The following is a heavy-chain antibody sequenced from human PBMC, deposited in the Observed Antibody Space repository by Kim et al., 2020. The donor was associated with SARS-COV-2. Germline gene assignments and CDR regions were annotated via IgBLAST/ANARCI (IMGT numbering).Heavy chain of an antibody. CDR1: GGSISSSSYY. Sequence: SETLSLTCTVSGGSISSSSYYWGWIRQPPGKGLEGFGSIYYSGSTYYNTSLKSRVTISVDTSKNKFSLKLSSVTAADTAVYYCARHSRIVVVPAAVLAWGQGTLVTVSS. D-gene: IGHD2-2*01. J-gene: IGHJ4*02. CDR3: ARHSRIVVVPAAVLA. CDR2: IYYSGST. V-gene: IGHV4-39*01.